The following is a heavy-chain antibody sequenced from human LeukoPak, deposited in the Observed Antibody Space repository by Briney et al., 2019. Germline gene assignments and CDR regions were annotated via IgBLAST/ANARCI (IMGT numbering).Heavy chain of an antibody. CDR2: IYYSETT. CDR1: GGSISSSFNY. CDR3: ARLSAMIRGSLPNYYYMDV. D-gene: IGHD3-10*01. J-gene: IGHJ6*03. Sequence: NPSETLSLTCSVFGGSISSSFNYWAWIRQPPGKGLEWIGTIYYSETTYYNPALKRRVNMSVDMSKNEFSLKLSSVTAADTAVYYCARLSAMIRGSLPNYYYMDVWGKGTTVTISS. V-gene: IGHV4-39*01.